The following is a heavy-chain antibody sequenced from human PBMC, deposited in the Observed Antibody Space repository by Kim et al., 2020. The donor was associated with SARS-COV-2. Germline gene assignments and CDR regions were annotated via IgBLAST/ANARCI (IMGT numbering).Heavy chain of an antibody. CDR3: AKGQSGSYYEVDY. D-gene: IGHD1-26*01. CDR2: IWYDGSNK. J-gene: IGHJ4*02. CDR1: GFTFSSYG. V-gene: IGHV3-33*06. Sequence: GGSLRLSCAASGFTFSSYGMHWVRQAPGKGLEWVAVIWYDGSNKYYADSVKGRFTISRDNSKNTLYLQMNSLRAEDTAVYYCAKGQSGSYYEVDYWGQGTLVTVSS.